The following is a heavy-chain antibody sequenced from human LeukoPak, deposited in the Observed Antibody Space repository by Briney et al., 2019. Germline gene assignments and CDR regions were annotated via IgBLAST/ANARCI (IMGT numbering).Heavy chain of an antibody. V-gene: IGHV3-30*02. Sequence: GGSLRLSCAAPGFTFSSYDMHWVRQAPGKGLDWVTYIWYDGSNTHYTESVKGRFTISRDNSKNTLYLQMNSLRAEDTAVYYCAKENSGYYYVYWGQGTLVTVSS. CDR2: IWYDGSNT. CDR1: GFTFSSYD. J-gene: IGHJ4*02. CDR3: AKENSGYYYVY. D-gene: IGHD3-22*01.